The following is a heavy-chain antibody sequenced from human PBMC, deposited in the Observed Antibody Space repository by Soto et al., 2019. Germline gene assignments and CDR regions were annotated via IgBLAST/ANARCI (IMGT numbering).Heavy chain of an antibody. CDR2: IYYIGST. CDR1: GGTISLGAYS. V-gene: IGHV4-31*03. J-gene: IGHJ3*02. D-gene: IGHD2-15*01. Sequence: SAPLSISCIFYGGTISLGAYSWRCKREPRAQDLEWIGYIYYIGSTYYNPSLKSRVTISVDTSKNQFSLKLSSVTAADTAAYYWARDPGHCSGGSCYPIDAFDIWGRGTMVTVSS. CDR3: ARDPGHCSGGSCYPIDAFDI.